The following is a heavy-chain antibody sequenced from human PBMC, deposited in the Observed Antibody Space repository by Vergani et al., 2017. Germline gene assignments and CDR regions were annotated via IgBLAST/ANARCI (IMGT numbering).Heavy chain of an antibody. V-gene: IGHV4-59*02. CDR2: VSFRGDT. J-gene: IGHJ4*02. CDR3: ARSRIYYGAGRPDY. CDR1: GAPVNSYY. D-gene: IGHD3-10*01. Sequence: QVKLQESGPGLVKPSETLYLTCTVSGAPVNSYYWSWIRQPPGKGLEWMGYVSFRGDTLYDPSVKGRMTISLNTSSNQFSLYLTSVTAADTAVYYCARSRIYYGAGRPDYWGQGTLVTVSS.